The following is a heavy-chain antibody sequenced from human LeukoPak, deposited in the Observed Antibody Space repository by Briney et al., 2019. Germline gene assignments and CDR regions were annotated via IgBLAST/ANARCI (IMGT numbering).Heavy chain of an antibody. Sequence: GGSLRLSCAASGFTFSTYAMRWVRQAPGKGLEWVAVISSDGSNKYYADSVKGRFTISRDNSKNTLYLQMNSLRAEDTAVYYCARAATVGQNWFDPWGQGTLVTVSS. J-gene: IGHJ5*02. CDR3: ARAATVGQNWFDP. V-gene: IGHV3-30-3*01. D-gene: IGHD4-11*01. CDR1: GFTFSTYA. CDR2: ISSDGSNK.